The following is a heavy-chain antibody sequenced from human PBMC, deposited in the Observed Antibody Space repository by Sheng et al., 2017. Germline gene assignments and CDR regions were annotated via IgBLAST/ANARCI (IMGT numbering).Heavy chain of an antibody. D-gene: IGHD3-22*01. V-gene: IGHV4-34*01. CDR3: ARGRGYYDSSGYYHYYGMDV. CDR1: GGSFSGYY. Sequence: QVQLQQWGAGLLKPSETLSLTCAVYGGSFSGYYWSWIRQPPGKGLEWIGEINHSGSTNYNPSLKSRVTISVDTSKNQFSLKLSSVTAADTAVYYCARGRGYYDSSGYYHYYGMDVWGPRDHGHRLL. J-gene: IGHJ6*01. CDR2: INHSGST.